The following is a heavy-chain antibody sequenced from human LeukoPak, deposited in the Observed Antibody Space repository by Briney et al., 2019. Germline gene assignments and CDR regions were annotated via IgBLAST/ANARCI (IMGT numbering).Heavy chain of an antibody. CDR2: INPNSDVT. V-gene: IGHV1-2*06. J-gene: IGHJ5*02. CDR1: GYIFTGYY. CDR3: ARGLVGATTSGWFDP. D-gene: IGHD1-26*01. Sequence: ASVNVSCKASGYIFTGYYIQWVRQAPGQGLEWMGRINPNSDVTNYTQKFQGRVTMTSDTSISTAYMELSRLRSDDTAVYYCARGLVGATTSGWFDPWGQGTLVTVSS.